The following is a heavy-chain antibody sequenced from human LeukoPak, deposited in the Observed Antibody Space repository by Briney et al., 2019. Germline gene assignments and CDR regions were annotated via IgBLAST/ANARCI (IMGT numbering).Heavy chain of an antibody. D-gene: IGHD2-21*02. CDR3: AKAMVTAIIGDFQH. CDR1: GFTFDDYA. V-gene: IGHV3-9*01. CDR2: ISWNSGSI. Sequence: PGGSLRLSCAASGFTFDDYAMHWVRQAPGKGLEWVSGISWNSGSIGYADSVKGRFTISRDNAKNSLYLQMNSLRAEDTALYYCAKAMVTAIIGDFQHWGQGTLVTVSS. J-gene: IGHJ1*01.